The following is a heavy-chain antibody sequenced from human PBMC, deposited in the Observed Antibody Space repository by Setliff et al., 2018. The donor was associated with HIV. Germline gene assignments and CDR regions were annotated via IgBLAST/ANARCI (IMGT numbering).Heavy chain of an antibody. V-gene: IGHV4-30-4*08. J-gene: IGHJ5*02. CDR3: ARDRFFGSGSYRWFDP. CDR1: GGSISSGDYY. D-gene: IGHD3-10*01. Sequence: SETLSLTCTVSGGSISSGDYYWSWIRQPPGKGLEWIGYIYYSGSTYYNPSLKSRVTVSVDTSKNQFSLKLSSVTAADTAVYCCARDRFFGSGSYRWFDPWGQGTLVTVSS. CDR2: IYYSGST.